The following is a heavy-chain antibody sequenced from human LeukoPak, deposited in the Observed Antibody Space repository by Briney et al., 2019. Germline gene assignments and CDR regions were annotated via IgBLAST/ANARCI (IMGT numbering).Heavy chain of an antibody. CDR2: IDWEDDK. V-gene: IGHV2-70*04. CDR1: GFSLSTSGMR. J-gene: IGHJ4*02. Sequence: SGPALVKPTQTLTLTCTFSGFSLSTSGMRVSWIRQPPGKALEWLARIDWEDDKFYSTSLKTRLTISKDTYKNQVVLTMTNMDPVDTATYYCARMTVFSVFDYWGQGTLVTVSS. CDR3: ARMTVFSVFDY. D-gene: IGHD3-9*01.